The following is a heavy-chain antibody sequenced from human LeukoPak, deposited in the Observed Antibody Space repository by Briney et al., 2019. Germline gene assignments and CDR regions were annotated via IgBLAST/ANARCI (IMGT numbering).Heavy chain of an antibody. D-gene: IGHD5-12*01. CDR1: GYSFTSYW. Sequence: GESLKISCKGSGYSFTSYWIGWVRQMPGKGLEWMGIIYPGDSDTRCSPSFQGQVTISADKSISTAYLQWSSLKASDTAMYYCARMLHSGYENDAFDIWGQGTMVTVSS. V-gene: IGHV5-51*01. CDR2: IYPGDSDT. J-gene: IGHJ3*02. CDR3: ARMLHSGYENDAFDI.